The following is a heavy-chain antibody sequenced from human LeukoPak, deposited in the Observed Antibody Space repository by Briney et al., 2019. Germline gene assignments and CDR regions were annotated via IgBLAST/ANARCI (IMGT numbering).Heavy chain of an antibody. V-gene: IGHV3-30*02. CDR1: GFPFSSYG. D-gene: IGHD1-7*01. Sequence: GESLKISCAASGFPFSSYGMHWVRQAPGKGLEWVTFIRYDGSNEYYADSVKGRFTISRDNSRNTLYLQMNSLRADDMAIYYCAKDGGNWNSDYWGQGTLVTVSS. CDR3: AKDGGNWNSDY. J-gene: IGHJ4*02. CDR2: IRYDGSNE.